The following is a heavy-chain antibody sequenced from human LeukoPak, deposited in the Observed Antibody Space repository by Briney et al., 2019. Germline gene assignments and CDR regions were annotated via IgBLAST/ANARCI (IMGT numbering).Heavy chain of an antibody. J-gene: IGHJ4*02. CDR3: AREYDILTGYYPLDY. CDR1: GFTFSSYG. D-gene: IGHD3-9*01. CDR2: ISSSSSYI. V-gene: IGHV3-21*01. Sequence: PGGSLRLSCAASGFTFSSYGMHWVRQAPGKGLEWVSSISSSSSYIYYADSVKGRFTISRDNAKNSLYLQMNSLRAEDTAVYYCAREYDILTGYYPLDYWGQGTLVTVSS.